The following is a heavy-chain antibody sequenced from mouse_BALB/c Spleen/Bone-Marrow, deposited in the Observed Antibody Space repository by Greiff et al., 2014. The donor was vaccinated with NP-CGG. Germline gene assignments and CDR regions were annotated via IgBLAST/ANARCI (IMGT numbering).Heavy chain of an antibody. Sequence: VQLQQSGAELARPGASVKLSCKASGYTFTSYWMQWVKQRPGQGLEWIGAIYPGDGDTRYTQKFKGKATLTADKSSSTAYMQLSSLASEDSAVYYCARGDYDYDDWFAYWGQGILVTVSA. CDR2: IYPGDGDT. CDR1: GYTFTSYW. CDR3: ARGDYDYDDWFAY. V-gene: IGHV1-87*01. D-gene: IGHD2-4*01. J-gene: IGHJ3*01.